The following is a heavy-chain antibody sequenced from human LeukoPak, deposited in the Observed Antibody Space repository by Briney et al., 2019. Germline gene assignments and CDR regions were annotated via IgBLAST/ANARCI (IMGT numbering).Heavy chain of an antibody. CDR1: GFTFSSFW. Sequence: PGGSLRLSCAASGFTFSSFWMIWVRQAPGKGLEWVANIKEDGSVKNYVDSVKGRFTISRDNAKNSLFLQMNSLRAEDTAVYYCARGQQWLVDYWGQGTLVTVSS. J-gene: IGHJ4*02. CDR2: IKEDGSVK. CDR3: ARGQQWLVDY. D-gene: IGHD6-19*01. V-gene: IGHV3-7*03.